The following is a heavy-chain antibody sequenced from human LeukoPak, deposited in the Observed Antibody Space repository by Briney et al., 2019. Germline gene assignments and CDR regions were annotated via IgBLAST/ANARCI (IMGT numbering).Heavy chain of an antibody. CDR1: GGSISSSSYF. Sequence: SETLSLTCTVSGGSISSSSYFWAWIRQPPGKGLEWIGSIYHSGSTNYNPSLKSRVTISVDTSKNQFSLKLSSVTAADTAVYYCARVRQWLVRNFDYWGQGTLVTVSS. J-gene: IGHJ4*02. D-gene: IGHD6-19*01. V-gene: IGHV4-39*07. CDR3: ARVRQWLVRNFDY. CDR2: IYHSGST.